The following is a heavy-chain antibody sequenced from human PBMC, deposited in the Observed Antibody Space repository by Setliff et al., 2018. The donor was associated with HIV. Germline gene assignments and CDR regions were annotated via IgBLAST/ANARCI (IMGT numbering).Heavy chain of an antibody. CDR1: GGSFSTSY. Sequence: LSLTCAVYGGSFSTSYWTWIRQPPGKGLEWIGEITHTGSTNYNPSLKSRVTISVDTSKNQFSLKLSSVTAADTAVYYCARGLVVPASTSYYMDVWGKGTTVTVSS. J-gene: IGHJ6*03. D-gene: IGHD2-2*01. CDR3: ARGLVVPASTSYYMDV. CDR2: ITHTGST. V-gene: IGHV4-34*01.